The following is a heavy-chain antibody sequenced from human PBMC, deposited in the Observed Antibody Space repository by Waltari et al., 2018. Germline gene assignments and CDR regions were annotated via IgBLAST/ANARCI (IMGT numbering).Heavy chain of an antibody. CDR2: ISGRADST. V-gene: IGHV3-23*01. CDR1: GFTFSDYA. Sequence: EVQLLESGGGLVQPGGSLRLSCAASGFTFSDYAMSWVRQAPGKGGQWVSVISGRADSTYYADSVKGRFTISRDNSKNTLYLQMNSLRPEDTAVYYCAKDGVTTSFFDSWGQGTLVTVSS. J-gene: IGHJ4*02. CDR3: AKDGVTTSFFDS. D-gene: IGHD3-3*01.